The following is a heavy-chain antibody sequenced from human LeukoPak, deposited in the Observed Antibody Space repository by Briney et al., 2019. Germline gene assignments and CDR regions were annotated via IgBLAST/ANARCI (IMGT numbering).Heavy chain of an antibody. CDR2: IYHSGST. D-gene: IGHD1-26*01. CDR3: ARERDLLYYYYMDV. CDR1: GGSITSYY. Sequence: SETLSLTCTVSGGSITSYYWSWIRQPPGKGLEWIGSIYHSGSTYYNPSLKSRVTISVDTSKNQFSLKLSSVTAADTAVYYCARERDLLYYYYMDVWGKGTTVTVSS. V-gene: IGHV4-59*12. J-gene: IGHJ6*03.